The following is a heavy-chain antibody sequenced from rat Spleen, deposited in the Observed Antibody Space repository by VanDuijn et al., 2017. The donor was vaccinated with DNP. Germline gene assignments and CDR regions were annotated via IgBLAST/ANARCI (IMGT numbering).Heavy chain of an antibody. Sequence: EVQLQESGPGLVKPSQSLSLTCSVTGYSITSSYRWNWSRKCQGNKLEWMGYINSAGSTNYNPYLKGLISITSDTSKNQFFLQVNSVTTEDTATYYCARYDRTEGAFPYWGQGTLVTVSS. CDR3: ARYDRTEGAFPY. J-gene: IGHJ3*01. V-gene: IGHV3-3*01. CDR2: INSAGST. D-gene: IGHD1-11*01. CDR1: GYSITSSYR.